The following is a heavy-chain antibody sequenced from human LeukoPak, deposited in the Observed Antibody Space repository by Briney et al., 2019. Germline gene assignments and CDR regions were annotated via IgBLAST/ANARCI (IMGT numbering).Heavy chain of an antibody. V-gene: IGHV1-18*01. CDR1: GYTFTSYG. D-gene: IGHD5-18*01. CDR2: ISAYNGNT. J-gene: IGHJ6*02. Sequence: ASVKVSCKASGYTFTSYGISWVRQAPGQGLEWMGWISAYNGNTNYAQKLQGRVTMTTDTSTSTAYMELRSLRSEDTAVYYCARGFSYGRQYYFYYGMDVWGQGTTVTVSS. CDR3: ARGFSYGRQYYFYYGMDV.